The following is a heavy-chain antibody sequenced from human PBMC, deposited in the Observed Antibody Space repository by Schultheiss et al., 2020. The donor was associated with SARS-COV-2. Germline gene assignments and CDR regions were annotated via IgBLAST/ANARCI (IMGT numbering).Heavy chain of an antibody. D-gene: IGHD6-6*01. CDR3: ARIRGSSEYYYYYGMDV. CDR1: GFSLSTSGVG. Sequence: SGPTLVKPTQTLTLTCTFSGFSLSTSGVGVGWIRQPPGKALEWLALIYWDDDKRYSPSLKSRLTITKDTSKNQVVLTMTNMDPVDTATYYCARIRGSSEYYYYYGMDVWGQGTTVTVSS. J-gene: IGHJ6*02. CDR2: IYWDDDK. V-gene: IGHV2-5*02.